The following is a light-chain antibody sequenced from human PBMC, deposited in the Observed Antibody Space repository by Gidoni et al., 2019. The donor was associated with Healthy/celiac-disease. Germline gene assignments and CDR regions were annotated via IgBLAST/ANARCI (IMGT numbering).Light chain of an antibody. Sequence: DIQMTQSPSSLSASVGDRVTITCQASQDISYYFNWYQQKSGKDPKLMKYDASSLETGVPSGLNESGSGTDFTVTISSLQAEDVAVYYCQQYDNPLFTFGQGTKVDIK. CDR2: DAS. V-gene: IGKV1-33*01. CDR3: QQYDNPLFT. CDR1: QDISYY. J-gene: IGKJ3*01.